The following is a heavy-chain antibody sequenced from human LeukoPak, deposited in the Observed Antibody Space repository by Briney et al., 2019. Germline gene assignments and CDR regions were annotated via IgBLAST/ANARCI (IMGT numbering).Heavy chain of an antibody. V-gene: IGHV4-4*07. D-gene: IGHD6-25*01. J-gene: IGHJ4*02. CDR1: GGSMSSYY. CDR3: ARDSGYYSDY. CDR2: IYTSGST. Sequence: SETLSLTCSVSGGSMSSYYWNWVRQSARKGLEWIGRIYTSGSTNYNPSLRSRVSISVDTSKNQFSLKLNSVTAADTAVYYCARDSGYYSDYWGQGTLVTVSP.